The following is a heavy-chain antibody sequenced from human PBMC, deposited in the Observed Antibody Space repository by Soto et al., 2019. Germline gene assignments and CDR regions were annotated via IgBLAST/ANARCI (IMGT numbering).Heavy chain of an antibody. J-gene: IGHJ6*02. CDR1: GFTFSSYS. CDR3: ARDHRYCSGSSCRPYYYYYGMDV. V-gene: IGHV3-21*01. CDR2: ISGTSDYI. D-gene: IGHD2-15*01. Sequence: GGSLRLSCAASGFTFSSYSMNWVRQAPGRGLEWVAAISGTSDYIYYADSVKGRFTISRDNAKTSLYIQMNNLRAEDTAVYYCARDHRYCSGSSCRPYYYYYGMDVWGQGTTVTVSS.